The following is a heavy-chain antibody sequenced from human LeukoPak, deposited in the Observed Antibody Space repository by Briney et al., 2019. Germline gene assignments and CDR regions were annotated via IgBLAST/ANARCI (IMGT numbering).Heavy chain of an antibody. CDR2: ISAYNGNT. CDR1: GYTLTELS. V-gene: IGHV1-18*01. Sequence: GASVKVSCKVSGYTLTELSMHWVRQAPGKGLEWMGWISAYNGNTNYAQKLQGRVTMTTDTSTSTAYMELRSLRSDDTAVYYCAREPYCSSTSCYYFDYWGQGTLVTVSS. CDR3: AREPYCSSTSCYYFDY. J-gene: IGHJ4*02. D-gene: IGHD2-2*01.